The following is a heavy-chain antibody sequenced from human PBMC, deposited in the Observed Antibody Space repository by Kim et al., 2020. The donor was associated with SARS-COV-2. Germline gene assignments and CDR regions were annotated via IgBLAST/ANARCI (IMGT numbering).Heavy chain of an antibody. CDR2: ISGSGGST. CDR1: GFTFSSYA. D-gene: IGHD3-10*01. CDR3: AKGGLYYGSGSYYNAPHYFDY. Sequence: GGSLRLSCAASGFTFSSYAMSWVRQAPGKGLEWVSAISGSGGSTYYADSVKGRFTISRDNSKNTLYLQMNSLRAEDTAVYYCAKGGLYYGSGSYYNAPHYFDYWGQGTLVTVSS. V-gene: IGHV3-23*01. J-gene: IGHJ4*02.